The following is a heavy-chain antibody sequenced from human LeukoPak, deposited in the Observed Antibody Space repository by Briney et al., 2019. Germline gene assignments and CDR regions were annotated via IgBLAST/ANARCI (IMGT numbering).Heavy chain of an antibody. CDR1: GGSISSSSYY. Sequence: PSETLSLTCTVSGGSISSSSYYWGWIRQPPGKGLEWIGSIYYSGSTYYNPSLKSRVTISVDTSKNQFSLKLSSVTAADTAVYYCARVAAAGPVDYWGQGNLVTVSS. CDR2: IYYSGST. D-gene: IGHD6-13*01. V-gene: IGHV4-39*01. CDR3: ARVAAAGPVDY. J-gene: IGHJ4*02.